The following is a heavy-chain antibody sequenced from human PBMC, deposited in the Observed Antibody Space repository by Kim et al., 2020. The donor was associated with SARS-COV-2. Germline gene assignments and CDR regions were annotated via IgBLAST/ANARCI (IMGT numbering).Heavy chain of an antibody. CDR2: IDATSRHI. CDR3: ARDDSEVGFEY. J-gene: IGHJ4*02. Sequence: GGSLRLSCATSGFTFTSHSLNWVRQPPGKGLEWVSSIDATSRHIFEADSVKGRFTIFRDNAKSSLYLQMNSLRVEDTAVYYCARDDSEVGFEYWGQGTLVTVSS. V-gene: IGHV3-21*01. D-gene: IGHD4-4*01. CDR1: GFTFTSHS.